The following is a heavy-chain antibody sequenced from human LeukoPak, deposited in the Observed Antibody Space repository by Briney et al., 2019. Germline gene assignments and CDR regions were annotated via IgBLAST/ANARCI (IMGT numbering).Heavy chain of an antibody. CDR2: MNPNSGNT. CDR1: GYTFTTYA. D-gene: IGHD1-14*01. J-gene: IGHJ6*02. Sequence: GASVKISCKASGYTFTTYALPWVRQAPGHGLEWMGWMNPNSGNTGYAQKFQGRVTMTRNTSISTAYMELSSLRSEDPAVYYCARGGPGDYYYYGMDVWGQGTTVTVSS. CDR3: ARGGPGDYYYYGMDV. V-gene: IGHV1-8*01.